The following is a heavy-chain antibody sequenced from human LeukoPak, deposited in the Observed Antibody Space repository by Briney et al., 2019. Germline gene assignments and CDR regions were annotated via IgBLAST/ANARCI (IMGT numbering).Heavy chain of an antibody. V-gene: IGHV3-30*02. CDR2: IRYDGSNK. Sequence: GGSLRLSCAPSGFPFSSYGMHWVRQAPGKGLEWVAFIRYDGSNKYYADSVKGRFTISRDNSKNTLYLQINSLRAEDKAVYYCAKEIGSGYVRAWGAFDYWGQGTLVTVSS. J-gene: IGHJ4*02. CDR3: AKEIGSGYVRAWGAFDY. D-gene: IGHD5-12*01. CDR1: GFPFSSYG.